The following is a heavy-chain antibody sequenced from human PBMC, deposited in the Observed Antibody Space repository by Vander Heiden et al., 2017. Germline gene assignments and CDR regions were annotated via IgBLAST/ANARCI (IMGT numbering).Heavy chain of an antibody. CDR3: ARDRGRGWGGYDFSYYGMDV. CDR2: ISSSSSYI. D-gene: IGHD3-3*01. Sequence: EVQLVESGGGLVQPGGSLRLSCPASGFTFSSSSLNGVRQAPGRGLGWVSSISSSSSYIYYADSVRGRFTISRDKAKNSLYLQMNSLRAEDTAVYYWARDRGRGWGGYDFSYYGMDVWGQGPTVTVSS. J-gene: IGHJ6*02. CDR1: GFTFSSSS. V-gene: IGHV3-21*01.